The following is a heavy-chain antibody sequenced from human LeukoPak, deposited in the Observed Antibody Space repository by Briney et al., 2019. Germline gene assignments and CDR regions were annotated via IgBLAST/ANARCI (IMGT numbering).Heavy chain of an antibody. D-gene: IGHD4-23*01. CDR1: GYTFTSYD. Sequence: ASVKVSCKASGYTFTSYDINWVRQATGQGLEWMGWMSPNSGNTGYAQKFQGRLTTTRDTSISTAYMELSSLRSEDTAVYYCARDYGGNSGWFDPWGQGTLVTVSS. J-gene: IGHJ5*02. V-gene: IGHV1-8*01. CDR3: ARDYGGNSGWFDP. CDR2: MSPNSGNT.